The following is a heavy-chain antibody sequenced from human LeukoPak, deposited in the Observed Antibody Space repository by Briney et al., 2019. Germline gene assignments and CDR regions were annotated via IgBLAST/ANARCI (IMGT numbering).Heavy chain of an antibody. CDR3: ARDRDDILTGRYYFDY. Sequence: ASVKVSCKAAGYTFTSYGISWVREAPGQGLEWMGGISAYNGNTNYAQKLQGRVTMTTDTSTSTAYMELRGLRSDDTAVYYCARDRDDILTGRYYFDYWGQGTLVTVSS. D-gene: IGHD3-9*01. J-gene: IGHJ4*02. V-gene: IGHV1-18*01. CDR1: GYTFTSYG. CDR2: ISAYNGNT.